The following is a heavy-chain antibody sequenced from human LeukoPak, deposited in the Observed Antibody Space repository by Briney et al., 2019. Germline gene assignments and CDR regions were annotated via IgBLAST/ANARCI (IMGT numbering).Heavy chain of an antibody. CDR3: ARRRDVVVPAAGGVTGSEVPAYYFDY. CDR2: ISGSGGST. CDR1: GFTFSSYG. D-gene: IGHD2-2*01. V-gene: IGHV3-23*01. Sequence: GGSLRLSCAASGFTFSSYGMSWVRQAPGKGLEWVSAISGSGGSTYYADSVKGRFTISRDNSKNTLYLQMNSLRAEDTAVYYCARRRDVVVPAAGGVTGSEVPAYYFDYWGQGTLVTVSS. J-gene: IGHJ4*02.